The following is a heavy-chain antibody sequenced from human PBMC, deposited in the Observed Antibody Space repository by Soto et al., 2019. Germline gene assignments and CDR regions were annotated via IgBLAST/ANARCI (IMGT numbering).Heavy chain of an antibody. Sequence: EVQLLESGGGLVQPGGSLRLSCAASGFTFSSYAMSWVRQAPGKGLEWVSAISGSGGSTYYADSVKGRFTISRDNSKNTLYLQMNSLRAEDTAVYYCISYPSLRHGERQPIEHLDYWGQGTLVTVSS. D-gene: IGHD2-21*01. J-gene: IGHJ4*02. CDR1: GFTFSSYA. V-gene: IGHV3-23*01. CDR3: ISYPSLRHGERQPIEHLDY. CDR2: ISGSGGST.